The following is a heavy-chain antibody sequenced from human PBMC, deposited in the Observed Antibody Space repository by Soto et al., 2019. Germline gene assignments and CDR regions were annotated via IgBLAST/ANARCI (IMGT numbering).Heavy chain of an antibody. CDR3: AGQLALWYFEL. D-gene: IGHD6-6*01. J-gene: IGHJ2*01. CDR2: ISSSSSYI. V-gene: IGHV3-21*01. CDR1: GFTFSSYS. Sequence: EVQLVESGGGLVKPGGSLRLSCAASGFTFSSYSMNWVRQAPGKGLEWVSSISSSSSYIYYADSVKGRFTISRDNAKNSLYLQMNSLRAEDTAVYYCAGQLALWYFELWGRGTLVTVSS.